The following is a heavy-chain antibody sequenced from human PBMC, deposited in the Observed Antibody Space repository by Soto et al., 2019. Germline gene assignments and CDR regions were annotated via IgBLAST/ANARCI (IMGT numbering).Heavy chain of an antibody. Sequence: GGSLRLSCAASGFTFSSYSMNWARQAPGKGLEWVSYISSSSSTIYYADSVKGRFTISRDNAKNSLYLQMNSLRAEDTAVYYCAVVPAANGHYGMDVWGQGT. J-gene: IGHJ6*02. CDR3: AVVPAANGHYGMDV. D-gene: IGHD2-2*01. CDR1: GFTFSSYS. V-gene: IGHV3-48*01. CDR2: ISSSSSTI.